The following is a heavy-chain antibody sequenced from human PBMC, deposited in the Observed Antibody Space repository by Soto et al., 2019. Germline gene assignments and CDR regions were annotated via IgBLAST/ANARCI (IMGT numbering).Heavy chain of an antibody. CDR1: GTSISNYY. CDR3: ARDRGSSWYSREPEYYFGY. V-gene: IGHV4-59*01. CDR2: IYYSGST. D-gene: IGHD6-13*01. Sequence: ASETLSLTCSVSGTSISNYYWSWIRQPPGKGLEWIGYIYYSGSTNYNPSLKSRVTISVDTSKNQFSLKLSSVTAADTAVYYCARDRGSSWYSREPEYYFGYWGQGTLVTVSS. J-gene: IGHJ4*02.